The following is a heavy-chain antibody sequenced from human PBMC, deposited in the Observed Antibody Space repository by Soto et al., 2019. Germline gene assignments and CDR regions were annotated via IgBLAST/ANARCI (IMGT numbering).Heavy chain of an antibody. CDR3: ARGFRYYYYYMDV. V-gene: IGHV4-34*01. CDR1: GGSFSGYY. Sequence: PSETLSLTCAVYGGSFSGYYWSWIRQPPGKGLEWTGEINHSGSTNYNPSLKSRVTISVDTSKNQFSLKLSSVTAADTAVYYCARGFRYYYYYMDVWGKGTTVTVAS. J-gene: IGHJ6*03. CDR2: INHSGST.